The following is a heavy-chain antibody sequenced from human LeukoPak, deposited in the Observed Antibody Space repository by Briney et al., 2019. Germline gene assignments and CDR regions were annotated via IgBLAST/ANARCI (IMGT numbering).Heavy chain of an antibody. V-gene: IGHV1-2*02. Sequence: ASVKVSCKASGYTFTGYYMHWVRQAPGQGLEWMGWINPNSGGTNYAQKFQGRVTMTRDTSISTAYMELSRLRSDDTAVYYRARDQNYCSSTSCFYYYYYGMDVWGQGTTVTVSS. CDR3: ARDQNYCSSTSCFYYYYYGMDV. CDR1: GYTFTGYY. J-gene: IGHJ6*02. D-gene: IGHD2-2*01. CDR2: INPNSGGT.